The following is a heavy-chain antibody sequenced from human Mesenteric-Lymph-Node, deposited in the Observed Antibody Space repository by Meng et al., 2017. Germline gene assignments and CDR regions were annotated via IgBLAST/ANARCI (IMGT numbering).Heavy chain of an antibody. J-gene: IGHJ4*02. CDR2: FDPEHGDA. CDR1: GNTLSELS. CDR3: ARDVVIGKTTRTPLDY. V-gene: IGHV1-24*01. D-gene: IGHD3-10*01. Sequence: ASVKVSCKVSGNTLSELSMHWVRQAPGKGLEWMGGFDPEHGDAIYAQKFQGRVTMTRDTSTSTVYMELSSLRSEDTAVYYCARDVVIGKTTRTPLDYWGQGKRVNGSS.